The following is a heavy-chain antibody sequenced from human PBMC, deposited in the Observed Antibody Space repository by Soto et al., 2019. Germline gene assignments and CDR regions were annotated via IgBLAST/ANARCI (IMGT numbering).Heavy chain of an antibody. Sequence: SETLSLTCSVSGGSISSVGHYWTWIRQQPGKGLEWIGYIYYSRSTDYNPSLKSRVTISVDRSKNQFSLNLSSVTAADTAIYYCARESGGYDSSTRYGLDVWGQGTTVTVSS. CDR2: IYYSRST. J-gene: IGHJ6*02. D-gene: IGHD6-25*01. CDR1: GGSISSVGHY. V-gene: IGHV4-31*03. CDR3: ARESGGYDSSTRYGLDV.